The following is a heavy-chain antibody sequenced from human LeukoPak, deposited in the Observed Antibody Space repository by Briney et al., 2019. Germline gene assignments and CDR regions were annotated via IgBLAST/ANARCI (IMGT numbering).Heavy chain of an antibody. J-gene: IGHJ3*02. Sequence: SETLSLTCTVSGGPISSGGYYWSWIRQHPGKGLEWIGYIYYSGSTYYNPSLKSRVTISVDTSKNQFSLKLSSVTAADTAVYYCARSDSPLLWFGELDAFDIWGQGTMVTVSS. D-gene: IGHD3-10*01. CDR3: ARSDSPLLWFGELDAFDI. CDR2: IYYSGST. CDR1: GGPISSGGYY. V-gene: IGHV4-31*03.